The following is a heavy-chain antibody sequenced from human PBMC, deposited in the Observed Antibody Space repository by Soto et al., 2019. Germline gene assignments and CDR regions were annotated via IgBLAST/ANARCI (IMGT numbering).Heavy chain of an antibody. CDR2: INHSGST. Sequence: PSETLSLTCAVYGGSFSGYCWSWIRQPPGKGLEWIGEINHSGSTNYNPSLKSRVTISVDTSKNQFSLKLSSVTAADTAVYYCARGHPTHLPIVGATSFDYWGQGTLVTVSS. D-gene: IGHD1-26*01. J-gene: IGHJ4*02. CDR1: GGSFSGYC. CDR3: ARGHPTHLPIVGATSFDY. V-gene: IGHV4-34*01.